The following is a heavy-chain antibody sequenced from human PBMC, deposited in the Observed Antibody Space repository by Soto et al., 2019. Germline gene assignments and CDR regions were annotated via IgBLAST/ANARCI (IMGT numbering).Heavy chain of an antibody. CDR3: VKDRSYRGATGGGVRGDAFDI. J-gene: IGHJ3*02. CDR1: GFTFSSYA. CDR2: ISSNGGST. V-gene: IGHV3-64D*08. Sequence: GGSLRLSCSASGFTFSSYAMHWVRQAPGKGLEYVSAISSNGGSTYYADSVKGRFTISRDNSKNTLYLQMSSLRAEDTAVYYCVKDRSYRGATGGGVRGDAFDIWGQGTMVTVSS. D-gene: IGHD1-26*01.